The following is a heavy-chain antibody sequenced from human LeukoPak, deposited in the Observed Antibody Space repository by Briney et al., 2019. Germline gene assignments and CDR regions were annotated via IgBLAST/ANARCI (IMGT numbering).Heavy chain of an antibody. CDR1: GYTFTGYY. V-gene: IGHV1-2*02. D-gene: IGHD3-22*01. CDR2: INPNSGGT. J-gene: IGHJ4*02. Sequence: ASVKVSCKASGYTFTGYYMHWVRQAPGQGLEWMGWINPNSGGTNYAQKFQGRVTITRDTSISTAYMELSRLRSDDTAVYYCARVHHYYDSSGYYIPEYYFDYWGQGTLVTVSS. CDR3: ARVHHYYDSSGYYIPEYYFDY.